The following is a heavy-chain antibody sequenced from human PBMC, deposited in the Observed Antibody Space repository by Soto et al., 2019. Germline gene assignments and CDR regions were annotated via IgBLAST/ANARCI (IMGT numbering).Heavy chain of an antibody. CDR2: IWYDGSNK. V-gene: IGHV3-33*01. CDR3: ARDSGYSYGLFY. CDR1: GFTFSSYG. Sequence: PGGSLRLSCAASGFTFSSYGMHWVRQAPGKGLEWVAVIWYDGSNKYYADSVKGRFTISRDNSKNTLYLQMNSLRAEDTAVYYCARDSGYSYGLFYWGQGTLVTVSS. J-gene: IGHJ4*02. D-gene: IGHD5-18*01.